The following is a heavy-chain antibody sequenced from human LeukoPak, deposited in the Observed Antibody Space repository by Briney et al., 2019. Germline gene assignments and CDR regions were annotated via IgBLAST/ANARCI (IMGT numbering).Heavy chain of an antibody. V-gene: IGHV4-59*01. J-gene: IGHJ6*02. CDR3: ARLVVVAATGSYYYYYGMDV. Sequence: SETLSLTCSVSGDSISSYFWAWIRKPPGKGLEWIGYVCYNGTTNYNPSLMNRVAISIDTSKNQFSLKLSSVTAADTAVYYCARLVVVAATGSYYYYYGMDVWGQGTTVTVSS. CDR2: VCYNGTT. CDR1: GDSISSYF. D-gene: IGHD2-15*01.